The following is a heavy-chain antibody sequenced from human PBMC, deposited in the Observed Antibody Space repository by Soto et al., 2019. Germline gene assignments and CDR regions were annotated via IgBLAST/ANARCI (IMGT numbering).Heavy chain of an antibody. D-gene: IGHD1-1*01. Sequence: PGGSLRLSCAASGFTFSNAWMSWVRQAPGKGLEWVGRIKSKTDGGTTDYAAPVKSRFTVSRDDSKNTLYLQMNSLKTEDTAVYYCTTRGYNWNDNFDYWGQGTLVTVSS. V-gene: IGHV3-15*01. J-gene: IGHJ4*02. CDR1: GFTFSNAW. CDR2: IKSKTDGGTT. CDR3: TTRGYNWNDNFDY.